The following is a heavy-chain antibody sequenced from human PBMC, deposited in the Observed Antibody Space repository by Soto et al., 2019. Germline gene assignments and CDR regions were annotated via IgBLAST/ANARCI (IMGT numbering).Heavy chain of an antibody. D-gene: IGHD5-18*01. CDR2: ISSSGSTT. CDR1: GFTFSDYY. J-gene: IGHJ6*03. CDR3: ARCPYGYSGHYYMDV. V-gene: IGHV3-11*01. Sequence: PGGSLRLSCAASGFTFSDYYMSWIRQAPGKGLEWVSYISSSGSTTYYADSVKGRFTISRDNAKNSLYLQMNSLRAEDTAVYYCARCPYGYSGHYYMDVWGKGTTVTVSS.